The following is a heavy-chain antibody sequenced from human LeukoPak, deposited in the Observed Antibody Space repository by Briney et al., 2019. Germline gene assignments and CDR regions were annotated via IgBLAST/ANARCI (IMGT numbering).Heavy chain of an antibody. CDR1: GFTFSSYT. V-gene: IGHV3-21*01. CDR2: ITISSTYT. CDR3: ARVLRYCSGGNCYSGGLGYMDV. J-gene: IGHJ6*03. Sequence: GGSLRLSSAASGFTFSSYTMNSVRQAPRKGLERVSSITISSTYTSYADSVKGRFTISRDNAKKSLYLQMNSLRAEDRAVYYCARVLRYCSGGNCYSGGLGYMDVWGKGTTVTISS. D-gene: IGHD2-15*01.